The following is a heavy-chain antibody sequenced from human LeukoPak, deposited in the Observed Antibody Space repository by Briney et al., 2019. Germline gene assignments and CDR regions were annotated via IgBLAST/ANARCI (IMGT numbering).Heavy chain of an antibody. D-gene: IGHD2-15*01. Sequence: ASVKVSCKASGYTFTGYYMHWVRQAPGQGLEWMGRINPNSGGTNYAQKFQGRVTMTRDTSISTAYMELSRLRSDDTAVYYCARERAVQGYCSGGSCYTNDYWGQGTLVTVSS. J-gene: IGHJ4*02. CDR3: ARERAVQGYCSGGSCYTNDY. V-gene: IGHV1-2*06. CDR2: INPNSGGT. CDR1: GYTFTGYY.